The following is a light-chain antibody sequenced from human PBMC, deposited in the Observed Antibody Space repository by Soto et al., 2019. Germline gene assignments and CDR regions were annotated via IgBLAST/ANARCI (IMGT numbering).Light chain of an antibody. CDR3: SSYSISTAYL. Sequence: PASVSLCPCHTIPICCSETSGQVGGYDYVSWYQLHPGKAPKLMVFEVSNRPSGVSYRFSGSKSGNTASLTISGLQAEDEADYFCSSYSISTAYLFGTGTKVTVL. J-gene: IGLJ1*01. V-gene: IGLV2-14*01. CDR1: SGQVGGYDY. CDR2: EVS.